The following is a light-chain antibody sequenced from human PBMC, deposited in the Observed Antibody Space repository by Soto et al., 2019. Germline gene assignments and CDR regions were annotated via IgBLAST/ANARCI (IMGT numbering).Light chain of an antibody. Sequence: DVVMTQSPLSLPVTLGQPASISCRSSQSLVYSDGNTYLSWFQQRPGQSPRRLIYKVSNRDSGVPDRFSGSGSGTDFTLKISRVEAEDVGVYYCMQGTHWYTFVQGTKLEIK. J-gene: IGKJ2*01. CDR3: MQGTHWYT. V-gene: IGKV2-30*01. CDR2: KVS. CDR1: QSLVYSDGNTY.